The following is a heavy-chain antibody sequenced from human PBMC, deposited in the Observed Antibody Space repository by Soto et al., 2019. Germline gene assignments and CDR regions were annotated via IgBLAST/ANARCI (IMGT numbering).Heavy chain of an antibody. V-gene: IGHV1-69*13. CDR2: IIPFFGTA. Sequence: ASVKVSCKASGGTFSSYAISWVRQAPGQGIEWMGVIIPFFGTANYAQKFLGSVTITADESTSTAYMELISLISDDTAVYYCQWDYGDPDAFDIWGQGTMVTVSS. CDR3: QWDYGDPDAFDI. CDR1: GGTFSSYA. J-gene: IGHJ3*02. D-gene: IGHD4-17*01.